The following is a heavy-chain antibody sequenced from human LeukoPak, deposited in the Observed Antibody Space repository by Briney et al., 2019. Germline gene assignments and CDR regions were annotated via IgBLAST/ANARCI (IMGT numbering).Heavy chain of an antibody. J-gene: IGHJ3*01. D-gene: IGHD4-23*01. CDR3: ARLSGGNAKGSFDF. V-gene: IGHV4-59*08. Sequence: PSETLSLTCTVSGGSINNYYWSWIRQPPGKGLEWIGYIYYSGSTNYNPSLKSPVTISVDTSRNQLSLRLSSVTAAGTAMYYCARLSGGNAKGSFDFWGQGTVVTVSS. CDR1: GGSINNYY. CDR2: IYYSGST.